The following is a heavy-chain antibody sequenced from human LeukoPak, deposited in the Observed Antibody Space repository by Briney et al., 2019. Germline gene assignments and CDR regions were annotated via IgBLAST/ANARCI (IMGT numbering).Heavy chain of an antibody. D-gene: IGHD1-26*01. V-gene: IGHV4-4*07. CDR1: GGSVSSYY. CDR2: FYISGST. Sequence: SSETLSLTCTVSGGSVSSYYWSWIRQPAGKGLERIGRFYISGSTNYNPSLKSRVTMSIDTSKNQVSLYLTSVTAADTAMYFCARSFSEKFYFESWGQGTLVTVSS. CDR3: ARSFSEKFYFES. J-gene: IGHJ4*02.